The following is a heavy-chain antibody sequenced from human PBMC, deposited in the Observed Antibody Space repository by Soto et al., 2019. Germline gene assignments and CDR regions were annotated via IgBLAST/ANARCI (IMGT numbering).Heavy chain of an antibody. CDR2: ISSSSNNI. J-gene: IGHJ3*02. CDR3: ARDSASYGSAFDI. Sequence: EVHLVESGGGLVQPGGSLRLSCAASGFTFTTYSMNWVRQAPGKGLEWVSSISSSSNNIYYADSVKGRFTISRDNAKNSLYLQINSLRAEDTAVYYCARDSASYGSAFDIWGQGTMVTVSS. V-gene: IGHV3-21*01. D-gene: IGHD5-18*01. CDR1: GFTFTTYS.